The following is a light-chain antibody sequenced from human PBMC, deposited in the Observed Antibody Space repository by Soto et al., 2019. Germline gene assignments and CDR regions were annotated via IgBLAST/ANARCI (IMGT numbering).Light chain of an antibody. CDR1: QSVSSN. V-gene: IGKV3-15*01. CDR2: GAS. Sequence: EIIMTQSPATLSLSPGGGATLSCRASQSVSSNLTWYQQKPGQAPRLLIYGASTRATGVPARFRGSGSGTDFTLTISRLEPEDFALYYCQQHDILPITFGQGTRLEIK. CDR3: QQHDILPIT. J-gene: IGKJ5*01.